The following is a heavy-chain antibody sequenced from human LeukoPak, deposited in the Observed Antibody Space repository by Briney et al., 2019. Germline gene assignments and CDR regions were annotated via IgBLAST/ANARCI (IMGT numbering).Heavy chain of an antibody. J-gene: IGHJ5*02. CDR3: ARGGCSGGSCYSVDP. CDR1: GFTFSTYS. D-gene: IGHD2-15*01. CDR2: ISFTGSYI. V-gene: IGHV3-21*01. Sequence: GGSLRLSCVASGFTFSTYSMNWVRQAPGKGLEWVSSISFTGSYIYYADSLKGRFTISRDNAKNSLYLQVNSLRAEDTAVYYCARGGCSGGSCYSVDPWGQATLVTVSS.